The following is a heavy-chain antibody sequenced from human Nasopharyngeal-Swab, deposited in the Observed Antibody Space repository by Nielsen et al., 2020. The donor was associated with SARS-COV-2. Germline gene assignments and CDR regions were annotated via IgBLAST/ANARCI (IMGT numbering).Heavy chain of an antibody. D-gene: IGHD1-26*01. V-gene: IGHV4-59*01. CDR1: GSSISSNS. J-gene: IGHJ4*02. CDR3: ARSLVGVSRHFDY. Sequence: SETLSLTCAVSGSSISSNSWNWIPQPPGKGLEWIGYTSYSGSTNYNPSLNSRVTISLDTSKNQFSLRLSSVASADTAVYYCARSLVGVSRHFDYWGQGALVTVSS. CDR2: TSYSGST.